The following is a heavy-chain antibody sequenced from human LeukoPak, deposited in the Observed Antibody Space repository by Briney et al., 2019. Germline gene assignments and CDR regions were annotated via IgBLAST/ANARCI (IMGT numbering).Heavy chain of an antibody. D-gene: IGHD4-23*01. CDR3: ARLMAGYYGGSRRADY. CDR1: GGSISSSSYY. J-gene: IGHJ4*02. V-gene: IGHV4-39*01. Sequence: PSETLSLTCTVSGGSISSSSYYWGWIRQPPGKGLEWIGSIYYSGNTYYNPSLKSRVTISVDTSKNQFSLKLSSVTAADTAVYYCARLMAGYYGGSRRADYWGQGTLVTVSS. CDR2: IYYSGNT.